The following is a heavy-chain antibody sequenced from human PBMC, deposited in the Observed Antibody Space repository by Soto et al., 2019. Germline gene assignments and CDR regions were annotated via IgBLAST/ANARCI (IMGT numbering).Heavy chain of an antibody. CDR1: GFTFSSYD. D-gene: IGHD3-22*01. V-gene: IGHV3-13*04. CDR2: IGTAGDT. CDR3: ARAIGPTLFDY. J-gene: IGHJ4*02. Sequence: GGSLRLSCSASGFTFSSYDMHWVRQGPGKGLEWVSAIGTAGDTNYAGSVEGRFTISRENAKNSLYPQMNSLRAGDTAIYFCARAIGPTLFDYWGQGTLVTVSS.